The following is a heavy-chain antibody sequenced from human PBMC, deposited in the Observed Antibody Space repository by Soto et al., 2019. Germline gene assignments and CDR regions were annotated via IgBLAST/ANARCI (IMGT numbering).Heavy chain of an antibody. Sequence: EVQLLESGGGSVQPGGSLRLSCAASGFTFNNYAMHWVRRPPGKGLEWVSSISHSGGTTYYADSVKGRFSISSDSLAGTLYLQMNSLRAEATALYYCAKGRGQNWTFDYWGQGTLVTVSP. CDR1: GFTFNNYA. CDR2: ISHSGGTT. V-gene: IGHV3-23*01. J-gene: IGHJ4*02. CDR3: AKGRGQNWTFDY. D-gene: IGHD1-1*01.